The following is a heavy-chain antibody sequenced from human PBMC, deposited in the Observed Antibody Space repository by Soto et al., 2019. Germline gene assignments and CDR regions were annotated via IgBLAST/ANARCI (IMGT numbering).Heavy chain of an antibody. CDR1: GGSVSDYY. V-gene: IGHV4-4*07. D-gene: IGHD4-17*01. CDR3: ARELVVEDYGDYGNWFDP. Sequence: PSETLSLTCTVYGGSVSDYYWSWVRQPAGKGLEWIGRIRPGGNTNYSPSLMSRVTMSVDTSRNQFSLKLTSVTAADTSVYYCARELVVEDYGDYGNWFDPWGQGTLVTVSS. J-gene: IGHJ5*02. CDR2: IRPGGNT.